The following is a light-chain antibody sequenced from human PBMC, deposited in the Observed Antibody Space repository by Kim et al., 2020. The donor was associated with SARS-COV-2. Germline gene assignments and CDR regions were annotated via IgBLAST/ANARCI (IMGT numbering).Light chain of an antibody. CDR1: QTISGS. V-gene: IGKV3-11*01. CDR2: GAS. Sequence: EIVLTQSPATLSLSPGERATLSCTASQTISGSLAWYQHKPGQAPRLLIYGASNRATGIPARFSGSGSGTDFTLTISSLEPEDFALYYCQQHSNLPLTFGGGTKVEIK. CDR3: QQHSNLPLT. J-gene: IGKJ4*01.